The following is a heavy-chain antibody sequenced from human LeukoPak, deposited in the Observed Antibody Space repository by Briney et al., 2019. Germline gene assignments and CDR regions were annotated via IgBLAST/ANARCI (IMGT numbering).Heavy chain of an antibody. CDR3: ARDLSLKGQFDY. J-gene: IGHJ4*02. D-gene: IGHD2/OR15-2a*01. Sequence: SETLSLTCTVSGGSISSSSYYWGWIRQPPGKGLEWIGSIYYSGSTYYNPSLKSRVTISVDTSKNQFSLKLSSVTAAETAVYYCARDLSLKGQFDYWGQGTLVTVSS. CDR2: IYYSGST. CDR1: GGSISSSSYY. V-gene: IGHV4-39*07.